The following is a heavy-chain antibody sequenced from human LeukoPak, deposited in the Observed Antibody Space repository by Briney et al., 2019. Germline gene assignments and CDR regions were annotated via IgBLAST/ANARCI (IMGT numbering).Heavy chain of an antibody. Sequence: SETLSLTCTVSGGSISSYYWSWLRQPPGKGLEWIGYIYYSGSTNYNPSLKSRVTISVDTSKNQFSLKLSSVTAANTAVYYCARMSWNYYYYMDVWGKGTTVTVSS. CDR2: IYYSGST. CDR3: ARMSWNYYYYMDV. D-gene: IGHD3-3*01. J-gene: IGHJ6*03. V-gene: IGHV4-59*01. CDR1: GGSISSYY.